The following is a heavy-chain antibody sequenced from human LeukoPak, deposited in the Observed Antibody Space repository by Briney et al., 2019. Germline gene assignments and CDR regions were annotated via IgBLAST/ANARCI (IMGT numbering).Heavy chain of an antibody. CDR2: ISGGSDYI. Sequence: GGSLRLSCAVSGFTFSSYAMNWVRQAPGKGLEWVSFISGGSDYIYYADSVKGRFTISRDNAKNSLYLQMNSLGAEDTAVYYCTKDPYSQHYWGQGTLVTVSS. D-gene: IGHD4-11*01. V-gene: IGHV3-21*01. CDR3: TKDPYSQHY. J-gene: IGHJ4*02. CDR1: GFTFSSYA.